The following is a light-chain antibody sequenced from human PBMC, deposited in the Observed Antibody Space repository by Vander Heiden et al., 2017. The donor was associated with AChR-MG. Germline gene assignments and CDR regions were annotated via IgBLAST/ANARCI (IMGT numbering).Light chain of an antibody. CDR1: QSVSTY. CDR3: QQYNTWPFT. Sequence: EIVLTQSPATLSLSPGERGTLSCRASQSVSTYLAWYQQKPGQAPRLLIYGASNRATGIPARFSGSGSGTDFTLTISSLEPEDFAVYYCQQYNTWPFTFGHGTKVDI. J-gene: IGKJ3*01. CDR2: GAS. V-gene: IGKV3-11*01.